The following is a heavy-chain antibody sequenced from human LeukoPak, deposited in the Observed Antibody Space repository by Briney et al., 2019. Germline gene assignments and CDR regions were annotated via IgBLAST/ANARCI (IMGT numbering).Heavy chain of an antibody. D-gene: IGHD3-3*01. CDR2: IYYSGST. CDR3: ARGLYDFWSGYYDGYFEY. CDR1: GGSIISYY. V-gene: IGHV4-59*01. Sequence: PSETLSLTCTVSGGSIISYYWSWIRQPPGKGLEWIGYIYYSGSTNYNPSLKSRVTISVDTSKNQFSLKLSSVTAADTAVYYCARGLYDFWSGYYDGYFEYWGQGTLVTVSS. J-gene: IGHJ4*02.